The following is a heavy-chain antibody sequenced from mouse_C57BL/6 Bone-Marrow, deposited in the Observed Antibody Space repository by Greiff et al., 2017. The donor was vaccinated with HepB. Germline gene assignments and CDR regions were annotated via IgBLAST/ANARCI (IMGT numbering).Heavy chain of an antibody. CDR1: GFSLTSYA. CDR3: ARIIYYYGSSYWYFDV. J-gene: IGHJ1*03. Sequence: QVQLQQSGPGLVAPSQSLSITCTVSGFSLTSYAISWVRQPPGKGLEWLGVIWTGGGTNYNSALKSRLSISKDNSKSQVFLKMNSLQTDDTARYYCARIIYYYGSSYWYFDVWGTGTTVTVSS. D-gene: IGHD1-1*01. V-gene: IGHV2-9-1*01. CDR2: IWTGGGT.